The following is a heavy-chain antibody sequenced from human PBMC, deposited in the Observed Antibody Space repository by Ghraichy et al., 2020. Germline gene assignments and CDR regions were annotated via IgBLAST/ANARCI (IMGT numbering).Heavy chain of an antibody. J-gene: IGHJ2*01. Sequence: GGSLRLSCAASGFTVSSNYMSWVRQAPGKGLEWVSVIYSGGSTYYADSVKGRFTISRDNSKNTLYLQMNSLRAEDTAVYYCARDNGYYDSSGRRHWYFDLWGRGTLVTVSS. CDR2: IYSGGST. V-gene: IGHV3-53*01. CDR1: GFTVSSNY. CDR3: ARDNGYYDSSGRRHWYFDL. D-gene: IGHD3-22*01.